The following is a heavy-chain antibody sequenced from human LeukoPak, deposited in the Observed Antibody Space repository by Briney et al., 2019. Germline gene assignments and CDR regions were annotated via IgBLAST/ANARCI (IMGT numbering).Heavy chain of an antibody. V-gene: IGHV4-59*01. CDR2: IHYSGST. CDR1: GGSIICYH. D-gene: IGHD5-18*01. J-gene: IGHJ4*02. Sequence: KPSETLSLTCTVSGGSIICYHWSWIWQPPGKGREWIGYIHYSGSTKYNPSLKSRVTIAVDTPNNQFSLKLRSVTAADTAVYYCARGVDTEALDYWGQGTLVTVSS. CDR3: ARGVDTEALDY.